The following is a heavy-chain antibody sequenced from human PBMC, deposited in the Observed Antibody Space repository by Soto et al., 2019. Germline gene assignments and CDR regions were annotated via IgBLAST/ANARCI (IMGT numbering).Heavy chain of an antibody. CDR2: ISSDSRTK. V-gene: IGHV3-48*02. CDR3: ARIKLVEWFFINVDVYDMDV. Sequence: LRLSCVASGFSLSDYAVNWVRQAPGKGLEWVSLISSDSRTKNYADSVEGRFTVSRDNARNSVSLQMDSLRDEDAAVYYCARIKLVEWFFINVDVYDMDVWGQGTPVTVSS. CDR1: GFSLSDYA. J-gene: IGHJ6*02. D-gene: IGHD3-3*01.